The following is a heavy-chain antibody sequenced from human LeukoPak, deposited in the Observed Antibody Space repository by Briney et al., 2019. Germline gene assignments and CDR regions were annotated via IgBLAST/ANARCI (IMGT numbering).Heavy chain of an antibody. CDR1: GYTFTGYY. D-gene: IGHD6-13*01. CDR3: AREDGSSRAAFLLGMDV. J-gene: IGHJ6*02. V-gene: IGHV1-2*02. Sequence: GASVKVSCKASGYTFTGYYMHWVRQSPGQGLEWMRWMNPNSGGTNYAQKFQGRVTMTRDTSVSTAYMQLSRLRSDDTAVYYCAREDGSSRAAFLLGMDVWGQGTTVTVSS. CDR2: MNPNSGGT.